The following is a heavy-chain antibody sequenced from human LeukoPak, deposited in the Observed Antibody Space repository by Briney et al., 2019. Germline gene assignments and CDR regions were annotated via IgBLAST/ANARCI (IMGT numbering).Heavy chain of an antibody. CDR1: GGSISSSSYY. V-gene: IGHV4-39*01. CDR2: IYYSGST. CDR3: ARLSGLGATTN. Sequence: SETLSLTCTVSGGSISSSSYYWGWIRQPPGKGLEWIGSIYYSGSTYYNPCLKSRVTISVDTSKNQFSLKLSSVTAADTAVYSCARLSGLGATTNWGQGTLVTVSS. J-gene: IGHJ4*02. D-gene: IGHD1-26*01.